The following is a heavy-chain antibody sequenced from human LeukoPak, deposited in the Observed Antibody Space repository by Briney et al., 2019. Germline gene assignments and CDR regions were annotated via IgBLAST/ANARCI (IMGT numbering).Heavy chain of an antibody. CDR2: INPSGGST. D-gene: IGHD3-22*01. CDR3: ARVSGYYDSSGYGDY. CDR1: GYTFTSYY. J-gene: IGHJ4*02. Sequence: ASVKVSCKASGYTFTSYYMRWVRQAPGQGLEWMGIINPSGGSTSYAQKFQGRVTMTRDTSTSTVYMELSSLRSEDTAVYYCARVSGYYDSSGYGDYWGQGTLVTVSS. V-gene: IGHV1-46*01.